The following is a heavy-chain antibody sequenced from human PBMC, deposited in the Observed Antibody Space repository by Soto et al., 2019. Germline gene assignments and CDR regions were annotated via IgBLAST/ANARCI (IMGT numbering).Heavy chain of an antibody. CDR1: GFTFSSYW. CDR2: IKNDGPRT. V-gene: IGHV3-74*01. CDR3: TSDVEMATSGDAFDI. J-gene: IGHJ3*02. D-gene: IGHD2-21*01. Sequence: EVQLVESGGGFVQPGGSLRLSCAASGFTFSSYWMPWVRQAPGEGLVWVSRIKNDGPRTNYADSVKGRFTASRYNAKNTLYLPMNSLRAEDTAVYYWTSDVEMATSGDAFDIWGHGAMVTDSS.